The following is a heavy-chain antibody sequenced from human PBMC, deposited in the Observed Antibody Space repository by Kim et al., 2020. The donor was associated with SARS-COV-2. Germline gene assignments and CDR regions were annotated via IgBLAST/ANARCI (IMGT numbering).Heavy chain of an antibody. Sequence: ASVKVSCKASGYTFTGYYMHWVRQAPGQGLEWMGWINPNSGGTNYAQKFQGRVTMTRDTSISTAYMELSRLRSDDTAVYYCARFSRGYSYGYIVEGGGIDYWGQGTLVTVSS. CDR2: INPNSGGT. CDR3: ARFSRGYSYGYIVEGGGIDY. CDR1: GYTFTGYY. J-gene: IGHJ4*02. V-gene: IGHV1-2*02. D-gene: IGHD5-18*01.